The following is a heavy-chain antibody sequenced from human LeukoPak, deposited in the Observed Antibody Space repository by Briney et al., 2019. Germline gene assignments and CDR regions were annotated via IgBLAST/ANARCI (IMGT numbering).Heavy chain of an antibody. D-gene: IGHD3-22*01. CDR2: IIPIFGTA. CDR3: AGGSWDYDSSGYYYAIDY. CDR1: GYTFTGYY. J-gene: IGHJ4*02. V-gene: IGHV1-69*13. Sequence: ASVKVSCTASGYTFTGYYMHWVRQAPGQGLEWMGGIIPIFGTANYAQKFQGRVTITADESTSTAYMELSSLRSEDTAVYYCAGGSWDYDSSGYYYAIDYWGQGTLVTVSS.